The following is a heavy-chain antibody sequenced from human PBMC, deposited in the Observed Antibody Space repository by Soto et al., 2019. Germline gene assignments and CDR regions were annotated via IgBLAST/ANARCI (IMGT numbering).Heavy chain of an antibody. Sequence: GGSLRLSCAASGFIFSNYAMSWVRQAPGKGLDWVSAITASGSSTYYADSEKGRFSISRDNSKNTVWLQINSLRAEDTATYYCAKGAFVLRYQLPDTHLDYWGQGTLVTVSS. CDR2: ITASGSST. CDR1: GFIFSNYA. J-gene: IGHJ4*02. CDR3: AKGAFVLRYQLPDTHLDY. V-gene: IGHV3-23*01. D-gene: IGHD2-2*01.